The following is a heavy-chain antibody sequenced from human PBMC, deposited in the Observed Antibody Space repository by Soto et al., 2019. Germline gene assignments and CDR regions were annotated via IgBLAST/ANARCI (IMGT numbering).Heavy chain of an antibody. CDR2: FWANGRTT. J-gene: IGHJ4*02. CDR3: ARDLTYGSLDFDY. CDR1: GFTFKNYG. D-gene: IGHD3-10*01. Sequence: GGSLRLSCVASGFTFKNYGMHWVRQAPGKGLEWVADFWANGRTTYYADSVKGRFSISRDNVKNTLYLQMDSLRADDTAVYYCARDLTYGSLDFDYWGRGTLVTVSS. V-gene: IGHV3-33*01.